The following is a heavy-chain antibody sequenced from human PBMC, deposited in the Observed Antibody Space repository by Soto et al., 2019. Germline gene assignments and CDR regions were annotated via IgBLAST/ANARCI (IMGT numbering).Heavy chain of an antibody. CDR1: GYTFTSYG. Sequence: QVQLVQSGAEVKKPGASVKVSCKASGYTFTSYGITWVRQAPGQGLEWMGWINAYNGNTNYAQKPQGRVTMTTDTATSTAYMDLRSLRSDDAAVYYCAREIKQCISTSCFPSRYFDYWGRGTLVTVSS. J-gene: IGHJ4*02. V-gene: IGHV1-18*01. D-gene: IGHD2-2*01. CDR3: AREIKQCISTSCFPSRYFDY. CDR2: INAYNGNT.